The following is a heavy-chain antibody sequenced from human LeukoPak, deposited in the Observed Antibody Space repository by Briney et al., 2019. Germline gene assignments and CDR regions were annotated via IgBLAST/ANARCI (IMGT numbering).Heavy chain of an antibody. J-gene: IGHJ3*02. CDR1: GFTFSSYG. CDR3: AKSSSGYRVDAFDI. Sequence: GRSLRLSCAASGFTFSSYGMHWVRQAPGKGLEWVAVISYDGSNKYYADSVKGRSTISRDNSKNTLYLQMNSLRAEDTAVYYCAKSSSGYRVDAFDIWGQGTMVTVSS. D-gene: IGHD3-22*01. CDR2: ISYDGSNK. V-gene: IGHV3-30*18.